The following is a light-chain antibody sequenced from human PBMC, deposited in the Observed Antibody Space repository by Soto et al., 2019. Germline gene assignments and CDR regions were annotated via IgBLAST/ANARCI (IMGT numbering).Light chain of an antibody. CDR2: DAS. V-gene: IGKV1-5*01. CDR3: QQYNSYSTWT. CDR1: QSISSW. Sequence: DIQMTQSPSTLSASVGDRVTITSRASQSISSWLAWYQQKPGKAPKLLIYDASSLESGVPSRFSGSGSGTEFTLTISSLQPDDFATYYCQQYNSYSTWTVGQGTKVDI. J-gene: IGKJ1*01.